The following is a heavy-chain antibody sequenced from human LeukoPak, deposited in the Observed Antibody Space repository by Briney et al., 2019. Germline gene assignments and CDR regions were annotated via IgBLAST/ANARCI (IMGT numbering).Heavy chain of an antibody. D-gene: IGHD5-18*01. V-gene: IGHV4-4*07. CDR3: AREDWVGYSYGYSSETFDY. CDR2: IYTSGST. J-gene: IGHJ4*02. Sequence: SSETLSLTCTVSGGSISSYYWSWIRQPAGKGLEWIGRIYTSGSTNYNPSLKSRVTMSVDTSKNQFSLKLSSVTAADTAVYYCAREDWVGYSYGYSSETFDYWGQGTLVTVSS. CDR1: GGSISSYY.